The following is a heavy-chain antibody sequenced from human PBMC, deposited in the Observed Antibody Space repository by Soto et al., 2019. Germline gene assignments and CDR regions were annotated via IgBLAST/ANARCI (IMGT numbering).Heavy chain of an antibody. CDR3: ARRGTGNYETKAFDT. CDR2: IGSSGSDT. CDR1: GFTFSSYV. V-gene: IGHV3-23*01. Sequence: EVQLLESGGDLVQPGGSLRLSCAASGFTFSSYVMSWVRQAPGKGLEWVSSIGSSGSDTYYADSVKGRFTISRDNSKDTLHLQMNSLRAEDTAAYYCARRGTGNYETKAFDTWGQGTVVTVSS. J-gene: IGHJ3*02. D-gene: IGHD1-7*01.